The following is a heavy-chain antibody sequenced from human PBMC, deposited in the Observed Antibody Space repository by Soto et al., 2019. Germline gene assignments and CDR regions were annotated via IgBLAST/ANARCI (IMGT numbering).Heavy chain of an antibody. V-gene: IGHV3-53*01. CDR1: GFSVSSSD. CDR3: GTSSREDYHFVMDV. D-gene: IGHD6-6*01. J-gene: IGHJ6*02. CDR2: IYSAGST. Sequence: GGSLRLSCATSGFSVSSSDMSWVRQVPGEGLEWVSVIYSAGSTHDADYVKGRFSVSRDTSKDTVDLQMNSLRVDETVVYYCGTSSREDYHFVMDVWGQGTAVTV.